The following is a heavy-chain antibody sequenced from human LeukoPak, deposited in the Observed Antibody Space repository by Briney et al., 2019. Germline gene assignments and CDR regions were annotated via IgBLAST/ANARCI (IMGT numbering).Heavy chain of an antibody. J-gene: IGHJ4*02. D-gene: IGHD5-12*01. CDR3: ARHPANNIVATIYYFDY. Sequence: SETLSLTCTVSGGSISSSSYYWGWIRQPPGKGLEWIGSIYYRGSTYSNPSLKTRVPISADTSNNHFSLKLTSLPAADTAVYYCARHPANNIVATIYYFDYWGQGTLVTVSS. V-gene: IGHV4-39*01. CDR1: GGSISSSSYY. CDR2: IYYRGST.